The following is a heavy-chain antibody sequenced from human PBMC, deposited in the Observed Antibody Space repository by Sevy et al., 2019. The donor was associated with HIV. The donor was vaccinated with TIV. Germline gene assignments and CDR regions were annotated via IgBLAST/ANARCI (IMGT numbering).Heavy chain of an antibody. CDR1: GGSITSLY. D-gene: IGHD6-25*01. Sequence: SETLSLTCTVSGGSITSLYWNWIRQPPGKGLEWIANIYYNGHINYNPSLKSRVTLSLDTSKNQFSLRLSSETAADTAMYDCADENVWGRGYAWGQGTLVTVSS. V-gene: IGHV4-59*08. J-gene: IGHJ5*02. CDR2: IYYNGHI. CDR3: ADENVWGRGYA.